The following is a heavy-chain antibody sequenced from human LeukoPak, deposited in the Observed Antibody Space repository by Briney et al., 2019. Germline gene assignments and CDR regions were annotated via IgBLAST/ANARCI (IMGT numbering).Heavy chain of an antibody. D-gene: IGHD3-3*01. V-gene: IGHV3-74*01. Sequence: PGGSLTLSCAASGFSFRSCWMHWVRQAPGKELVWVSRINGDGSTTNYADSVRGRFTISRDNAKNTLHLQMNSLRADDSAVYFCASLVGGYYPPVEAFDVWGQGTMVTVSS. J-gene: IGHJ3*01. CDR2: INGDGSTT. CDR1: GFSFRSCW. CDR3: ASLVGGYYPPVEAFDV.